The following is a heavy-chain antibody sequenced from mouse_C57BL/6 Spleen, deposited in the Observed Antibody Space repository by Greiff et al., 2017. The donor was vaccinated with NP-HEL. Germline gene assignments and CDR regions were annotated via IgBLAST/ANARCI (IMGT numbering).Heavy chain of an antibody. CDR3: TGEDSWLLRRYFDY. CDR2: IRLKSDNYAT. D-gene: IGHD2-3*01. J-gene: IGHJ2*01. CDR1: GFTFSNYW. Sequence: EVKLMESGGGLVQPGGSMKLSCVASGFTFSNYWMNWVRQSPEKGLEWVAQIRLKSDNYATHYAESVKGRFTISRDDSKSSVYLQMNNLRAEDTGIYYCTGEDSWLLRRYFDYWGQGTTLTVSS. V-gene: IGHV6-3*01.